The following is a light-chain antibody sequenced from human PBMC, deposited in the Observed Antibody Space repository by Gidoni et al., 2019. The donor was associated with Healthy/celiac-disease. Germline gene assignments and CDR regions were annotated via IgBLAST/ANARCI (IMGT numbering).Light chain of an antibody. CDR1: QGISSA. CDR3: QQFNSYPHA. Sequence: AIQFTQSPSSLSASVGDRVTITCRASQGISSALAWYQQKPGKAPKLLIYDASSLESGVPSRFSGSGSGTDFTLTISSLQPEDFATYYCQQFNSYPHAFXPXTKVDIK. V-gene: IGKV1-13*02. J-gene: IGKJ3*01. CDR2: DAS.